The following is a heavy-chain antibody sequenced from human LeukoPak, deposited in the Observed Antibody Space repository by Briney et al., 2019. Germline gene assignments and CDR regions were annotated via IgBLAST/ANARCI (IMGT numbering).Heavy chain of an antibody. Sequence: GGSLRLSCAASGFTFSDYAMHWVRQAPGKGLEWVAVIWFDGSETYYADSVMGRFTISRDNVKKSTFLQMNSLRVEETAFYHCVRWGVTAGMRDWGQGTLVTVSS. CDR2: IWFDGSET. CDR3: VRWGVTAGMRD. J-gene: IGHJ4*02. V-gene: IGHV3-33*01. CDR1: GFTFSDYA. D-gene: IGHD2-2*01.